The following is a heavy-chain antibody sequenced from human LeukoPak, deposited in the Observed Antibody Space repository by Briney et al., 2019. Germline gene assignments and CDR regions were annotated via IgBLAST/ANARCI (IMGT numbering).Heavy chain of an antibody. Sequence: SETLSLTCTVSGGSISSNAYYWAWIRQPPGKGLEWIGNIYYSGTTYYNPSLQSRVTISVDTSKNQFSLNLNSVTAADTAVYYCARSTRSSGDFDYWGQGILVIVSS. CDR2: IYYSGTT. CDR3: ARSTRSSGDFDY. V-gene: IGHV4-39*01. J-gene: IGHJ4*02. CDR1: GGSISSNAYY. D-gene: IGHD6-6*01.